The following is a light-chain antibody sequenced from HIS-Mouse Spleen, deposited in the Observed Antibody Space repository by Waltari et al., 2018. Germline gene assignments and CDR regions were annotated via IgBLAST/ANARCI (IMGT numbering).Light chain of an antibody. Sequence: QSVLTQPPSASGTPGQRVTISCSGSSSNIGSNYVYWYQRLPGTAPKLLIYRNNQRPSGVPDRFSGSTSGTSASLAISGLRSEDEADYYCAAWDDSLSGPVFGGGTKLTVL. CDR2: RNN. J-gene: IGLJ3*02. CDR1: SSNIGSNY. V-gene: IGLV1-47*01. CDR3: AAWDDSLSGPV.